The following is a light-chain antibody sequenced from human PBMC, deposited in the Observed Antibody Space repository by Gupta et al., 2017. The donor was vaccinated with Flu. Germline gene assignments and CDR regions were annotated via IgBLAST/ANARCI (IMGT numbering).Light chain of an antibody. V-gene: IGKV1-39*01. CDR2: FAS. CDR3: QQRVTTPYT. Sequence: PSSLSASVGDRVTINCRASVSMATYVNWYQQKPGKAPNLLIYFASSVHSGVSSRFSRSGSGTDFTLIITVLQPGDVATYYCQQRVTTPYTFGQGTKVEIK. J-gene: IGKJ2*01. CDR1: VSMATY.